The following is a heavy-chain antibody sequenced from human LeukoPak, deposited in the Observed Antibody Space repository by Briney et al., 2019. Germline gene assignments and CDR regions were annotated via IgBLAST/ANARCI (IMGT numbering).Heavy chain of an antibody. V-gene: IGHV3-21*01. CDR1: GFTFSSHT. J-gene: IGHJ5*01. Sequence: PGGSLRLSCAASGFTFSSHTMNWVRQAPGEGLEWVSSISSSSSYIYYADSVKGRFTISRDNAKNSLYLRMNGLGAEDTAVYYCARNYDFWSGYFNSVDSWGQGTLVTVSS. CDR3: ARNYDFWSGYFNSVDS. D-gene: IGHD3-3*01. CDR2: ISSSSSYI.